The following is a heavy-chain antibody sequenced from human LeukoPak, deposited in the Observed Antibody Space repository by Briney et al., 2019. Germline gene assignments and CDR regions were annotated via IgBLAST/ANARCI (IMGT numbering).Heavy chain of an antibody. J-gene: IGHJ5*02. D-gene: IGHD4-17*01. Sequence: AASVKVSCKASGYTFTSYYMHWVRQAPGQGLEWMGIINPSGGSTSYAQKFQGRVTMTRDTSTSTVYMELSSLRSEDTAVYYCARASTTVTTLLRNNWFDPWGQGTLVTVSS. CDR3: ARASTTVTTLLRNNWFDP. CDR2: INPSGGST. CDR1: GYTFTSYY. V-gene: IGHV1-46*01.